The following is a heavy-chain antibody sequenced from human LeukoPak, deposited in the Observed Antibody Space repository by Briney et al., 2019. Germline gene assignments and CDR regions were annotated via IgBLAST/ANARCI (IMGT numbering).Heavy chain of an antibody. V-gene: IGHV3-66*01. Sequence: GGSLRLSCAASGFTVSSSYMSWVRQAPGKGLEWVSVIYSGGSTYYADSVKGRFTISRDNSKNTLYLQMNSLRAEDTAVYYCAKDGWRTVTAIFDYWGQGTLVTVSS. CDR1: GFTVSSSY. CDR3: AKDGWRTVTAIFDY. CDR2: IYSGGST. J-gene: IGHJ4*02. D-gene: IGHD2-21*02.